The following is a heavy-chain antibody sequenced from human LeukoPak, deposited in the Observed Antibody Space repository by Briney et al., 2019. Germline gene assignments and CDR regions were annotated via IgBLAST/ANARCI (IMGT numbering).Heavy chain of an antibody. CDR3: ARSGSGSHTYYYYGMDV. J-gene: IGHJ6*02. Sequence: PSETMSLTCAVYGGSFSGYYWNWIRQPPGKGLEWIGEIIDSGSTNYNPSLKSRVTISVDTSKNQFSLKLSSVTAADTAVYYCARSGSGSHTYYYYGMDVWGQGTTVTVCS. CDR2: IIDSGST. V-gene: IGHV4-34*12. CDR1: GGSFSGYY. D-gene: IGHD3-10*01.